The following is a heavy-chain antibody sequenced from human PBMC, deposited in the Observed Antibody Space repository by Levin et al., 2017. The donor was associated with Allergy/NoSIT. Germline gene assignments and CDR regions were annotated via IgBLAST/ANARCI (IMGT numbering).Heavy chain of an antibody. CDR2: IAYDGSSD. V-gene: IGHV3-30-3*01. Sequence: GGSLRLSCVGSGFNLRGHAMHWVRQAPGKGLEWVATIAYDGSSDNYAQSVQGRFTVTRDNSKNTLYLQMDSLRAEDTAVYWCARVSYSLFGLDVWGQGTTVTVSS. CDR1: GFNLRGHA. D-gene: IGHD2-15*01. CDR3: ARVSYSLFGLDV. J-gene: IGHJ6*02.